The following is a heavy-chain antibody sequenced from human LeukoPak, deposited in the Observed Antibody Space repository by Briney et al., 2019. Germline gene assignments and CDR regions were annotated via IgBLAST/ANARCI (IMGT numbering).Heavy chain of an antibody. J-gene: IGHJ3*02. Sequence: SETLSLTCTVSGGSISSSSYYWGWIRQPPGKGLEWIGSIYYSGSTYYNPSLKSRVTISVDTSKNQFSLKLSSVTAADTAVYYCARDVCSSTSCYTSGEGDAFDIWGQGTMVTVSS. CDR1: GGSISSSSYY. CDR3: ARDVCSSTSCYTSGEGDAFDI. CDR2: IYYSGST. V-gene: IGHV4-39*07. D-gene: IGHD2-2*02.